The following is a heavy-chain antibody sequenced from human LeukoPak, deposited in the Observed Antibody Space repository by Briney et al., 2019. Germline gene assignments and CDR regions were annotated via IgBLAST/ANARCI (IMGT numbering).Heavy chain of an antibody. V-gene: IGHV3-48*03. CDR1: VFTFSSDE. CDR2: ISSSGSTI. Sequence: GGSLRLSCAAAVFTFSSDERNWVRQARGEGLEWVSYISSSGSTIYYADSVKGRFTISRDNAKNTLYLQMNSLRAEDTAVYYCARDSMIVVGDHDYWGQGTLVTVSS. D-gene: IGHD3-22*01. J-gene: IGHJ4*02. CDR3: ARDSMIVVGDHDY.